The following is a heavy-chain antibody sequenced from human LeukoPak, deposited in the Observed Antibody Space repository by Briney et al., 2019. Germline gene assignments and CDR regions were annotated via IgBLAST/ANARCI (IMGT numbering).Heavy chain of an antibody. CDR2: IHHSGNT. V-gene: IGHV4-39*01. CDR1: GGSISISSSY. D-gene: IGHD3-10*01. J-gene: IGHJ4*01. CDR3: ARTRPLFY. Sequence: PSETLSLTCTVSGGSISISSSYWGWIRQPPGKGLEWIGSIHHSGNTYYNPFLKSRVIISVDTSKNQFSPKVTSVTAADTAVYYCARTRPLFYWGQEPWSPSPQ.